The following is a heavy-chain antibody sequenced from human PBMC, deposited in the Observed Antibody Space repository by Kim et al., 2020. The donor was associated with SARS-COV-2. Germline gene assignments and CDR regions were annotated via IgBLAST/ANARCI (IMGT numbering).Heavy chain of an antibody. V-gene: IGHV2-5*02. J-gene: IGHJ4*02. CDR2: IYWDDDK. Sequence: SGPTLVKPTQTLTLTCTFSGFSLSTSGVGVGWIRQPPGKALEWLALIYWDDDKRYSPSLKSRFTITKDTSKNQVVLTMTNMDPVDTATYYCARRGSINGKYYFDYWGQGTLVTVSS. CDR1: GFSLSTSGVG. CDR3: ARRGSINGKYYFDY.